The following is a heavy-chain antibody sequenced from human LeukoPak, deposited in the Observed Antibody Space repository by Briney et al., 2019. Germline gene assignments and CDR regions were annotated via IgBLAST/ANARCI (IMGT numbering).Heavy chain of an antibody. V-gene: IGHV3-30*04. CDR1: GFTFSSYA. J-gene: IGHJ4*02. CDR3: AREAPFDY. Sequence: GRSLRLSCAASGFTFSSYAMHWVRQAPGKGLEWVAFISYDGSNKYYADSVKGRFTISRDNSKNTLYLQMNSLRTEDTAVYYCAREAPFDYWGQGTLVTVSS. CDR2: ISYDGSNK.